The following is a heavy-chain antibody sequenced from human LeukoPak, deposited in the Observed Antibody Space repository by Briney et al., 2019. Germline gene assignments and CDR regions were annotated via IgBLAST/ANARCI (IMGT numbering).Heavy chain of an antibody. D-gene: IGHD6-13*01. J-gene: IGHJ5*02. V-gene: IGHV4-61*02. CDR1: GGSISSGSYY. Sequence: SETLSLTCTVSGGSISSGSYYWSWIRQPAGKGLEWIGRIYTSGSTNYNPSLKSRVTISVDTSKNQFSLKLSSVTAADTAVYYCARDRIAAPGPNWFDPWGQGTLVTVSS. CDR3: ARDRIAAPGPNWFDP. CDR2: IYTSGST.